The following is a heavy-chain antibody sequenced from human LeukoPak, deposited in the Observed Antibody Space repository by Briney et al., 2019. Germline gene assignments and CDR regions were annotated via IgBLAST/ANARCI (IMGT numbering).Heavy chain of an antibody. CDR2: IYHSGST. V-gene: IGHV4-38-2*01. CDR3: ARGELXYDYSSSTSNYYYYYMDV. D-gene: IGHD2-2*01. J-gene: IGHJ6*03. Sequence: SETLSLTCAVSGYSISSSFYWGWVRQPPGKGLEWIGSIYHSGSTYYSPSLKSRLTISVDTSKNQFSLRLSSVTAADTAVYYCARGELXYDYSSSTSNYYYYYMDVWGKGTTVTVSS. CDR1: GYSISSSFY.